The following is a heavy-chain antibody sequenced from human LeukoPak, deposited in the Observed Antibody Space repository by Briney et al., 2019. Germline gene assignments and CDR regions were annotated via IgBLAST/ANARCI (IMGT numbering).Heavy chain of an antibody. V-gene: IGHV3-74*01. CDR3: AKVDRRELGPYYFDY. Sequence: GGSLRLSCAASGFTFSNYWMHWVRQAPGKGLVWVSRIHSDGSSTTSADSMKGRFTISRDNAENTLYLQINSLRAEDTAVYYCAKVDRRELGPYYFDYWGQGTLVTVSS. CDR2: IHSDGSST. J-gene: IGHJ4*02. D-gene: IGHD3-16*02. CDR1: GFTFSNYW.